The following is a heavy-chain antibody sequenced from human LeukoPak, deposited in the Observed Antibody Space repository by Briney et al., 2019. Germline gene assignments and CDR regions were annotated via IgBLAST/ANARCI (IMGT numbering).Heavy chain of an antibody. D-gene: IGHD3-10*01. CDR3: ARASDPYGSGSYFPVGY. V-gene: IGHV3-48*03. CDR2: ISSSGSTI. Sequence: GGSLRLSCAASGFTFSSYEMNWVRQAPGKGLEWVSYISSSGSTIYYADSVKGRFTISRDNAKNSLYLQMNSLRAEGTAVYYCARASDPYGSGSYFPVGYWGQGTLVTVSS. J-gene: IGHJ4*02. CDR1: GFTFSSYE.